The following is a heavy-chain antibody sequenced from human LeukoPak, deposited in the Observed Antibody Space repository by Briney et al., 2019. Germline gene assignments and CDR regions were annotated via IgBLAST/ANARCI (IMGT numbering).Heavy chain of an antibody. CDR1: GGTFSSFA. CDR3: AREELSLYHGAGAFDI. J-gene: IGHJ3*02. V-gene: IGHV1-69*05. Sequence: GASVKVSCKASGGTFSSFAISWVRQAPGQGLEWMGRIIPIFGIANYAQKFQGSVTITTDESTSTAYMELSSLRSEDTAVYYCAREELSLYHGAGAFDIWGQGTMVTVSS. CDR2: IIPIFGIA. D-gene: IGHD3-16*02.